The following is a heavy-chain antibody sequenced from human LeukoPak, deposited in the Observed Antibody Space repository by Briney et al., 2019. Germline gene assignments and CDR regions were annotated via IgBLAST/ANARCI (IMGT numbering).Heavy chain of an antibody. Sequence: GRSLRLSCAASGFTFSSYAMHWVRQAPGKGLEWVAVISYDGSSKYYADSVKGRFTISRDNSKNTLYLQMNSLRAEDTAVYYCARDAYSGSYLDYWGQGTLVTVSS. V-gene: IGHV3-30-3*01. J-gene: IGHJ4*02. CDR2: ISYDGSSK. D-gene: IGHD1-26*01. CDR3: ARDAYSGSYLDY. CDR1: GFTFSSYA.